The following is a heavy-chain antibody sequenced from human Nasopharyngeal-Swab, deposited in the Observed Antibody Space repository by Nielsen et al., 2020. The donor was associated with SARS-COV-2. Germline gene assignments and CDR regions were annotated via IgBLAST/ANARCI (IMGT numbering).Heavy chain of an antibody. CDR1: GFTFSTYG. CDR2: IWSHGATQ. CDR3: ARGPSCESTACNQDY. J-gene: IGHJ4*02. D-gene: IGHD1-14*01. Sequence: GGSLRLSCAASGFTFSTYGMHWVRQAPGKGLEWVALIWSHGATQYYGDSVKGRFTIPRDNSKNTLYLQMNSLRAEDTAVYYCARGPSCESTACNQDYWGQGTLVTVSS. V-gene: IGHV3-33*01.